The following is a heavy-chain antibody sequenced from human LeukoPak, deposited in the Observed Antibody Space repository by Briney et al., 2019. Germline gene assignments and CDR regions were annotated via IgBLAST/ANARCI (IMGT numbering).Heavy chain of an antibody. Sequence: ASVKVSCKASGYTFSSYGISWVRQAPGQGLEWMGWISPYKGDTNYARKVQGRVTLTTDTSTGTAYMELSSLRSEDTAVYYCARGPHASVVAAPFDYWGQGTLVTVSS. V-gene: IGHV1-18*01. CDR3: ARGPHASVVAAPFDY. CDR1: GYTFSSYG. CDR2: ISPYKGDT. J-gene: IGHJ4*02. D-gene: IGHD2-15*01.